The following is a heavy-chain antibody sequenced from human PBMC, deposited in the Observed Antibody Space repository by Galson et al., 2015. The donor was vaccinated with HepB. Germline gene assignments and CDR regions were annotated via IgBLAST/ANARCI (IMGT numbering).Heavy chain of an antibody. CDR2: INAFGDST. CDR1: GFSFNTYW. CDR3: ARGQSSGWVHTKYGMDV. Sequence: SLRLSCAASGFSFNTYWMHWVRQAPGKGLEWVSIINAFGDSTSYAGSVKGRFTISRDNAKNSLYLQMNSLRADDTAVYYCARGQSSGWVHTKYGMDVWGQGTAVTVSS. J-gene: IGHJ6*02. D-gene: IGHD6-19*01. V-gene: IGHV3-74*01.